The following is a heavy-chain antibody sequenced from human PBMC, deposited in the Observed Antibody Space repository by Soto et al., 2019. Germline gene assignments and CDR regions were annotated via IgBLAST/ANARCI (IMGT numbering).Heavy chain of an antibody. CDR2: ISHDGSYK. CDR1: GFSFTTYV. Sequence: QPAGSLRLSCAASGFSFTTYVMHWVRQAPGKGLEWVAVISHDGSYKYYGDAVKGRFTISRDTSKNAVYLEMNSLRPEDTAVYYCAKGLLAIVGTTLPRDAFNIWGQGTMVSVSS. V-gene: IGHV3-30*18. J-gene: IGHJ3*02. D-gene: IGHD1-26*01. CDR3: AKGLLAIVGTTLPRDAFNI.